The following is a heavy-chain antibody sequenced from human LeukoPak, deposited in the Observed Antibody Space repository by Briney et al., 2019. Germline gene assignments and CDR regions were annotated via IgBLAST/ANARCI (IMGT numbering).Heavy chain of an antibody. CDR2: IYSGGST. Sequence: GGSLRLSCAASGFTVSTNYMSWVRQAPGKGLEWVSVIYSGGSTYYADSVKGRFTISRDNSKNTLYLQMNSLRAEDTAVYYCASGSGSYRTPYYYMDVWGTGTTVTVSS. CDR1: GFTVSTNY. J-gene: IGHJ6*03. D-gene: IGHD3-10*01. CDR3: ASGSGSYRTPYYYMDV. V-gene: IGHV3-53*01.